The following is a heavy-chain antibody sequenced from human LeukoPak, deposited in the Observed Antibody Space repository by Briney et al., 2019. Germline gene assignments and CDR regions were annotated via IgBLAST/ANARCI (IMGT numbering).Heavy chain of an antibody. D-gene: IGHD3-16*02. CDR3: ARGGGYDYVWGSYRWTYFDY. J-gene: IGHJ4*02. Sequence: SETLSLTCAVYGGSFSGYYWSWIRQPPGKGLEWIGEINHSGSTNYNPSLKSRVTISVDTSKNQFSLKLSSVTAADTAVYYCARGGGYDYVWGSYRWTYFDYWGQGTLVTVSS. CDR2: INHSGST. CDR1: GGSFSGYY. V-gene: IGHV4-34*01.